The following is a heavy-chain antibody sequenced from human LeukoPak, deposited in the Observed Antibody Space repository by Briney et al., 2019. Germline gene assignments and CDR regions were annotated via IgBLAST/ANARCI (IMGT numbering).Heavy chain of an antibody. CDR2: IIPIFDTA. J-gene: IGHJ4*02. Sequence: APVKVSCKASGGTFSSYTISWVRQAPGQGLEWMGGIIPIFDTANYAQKFQGRVTITADKSTSTAYMELSSLRSEDTAVYYCARAVQVTTGGLFDYWGQGTLVTVSS. D-gene: IGHD4-17*01. CDR1: GGTFSSYT. V-gene: IGHV1-69*06. CDR3: ARAVQVTTGGLFDY.